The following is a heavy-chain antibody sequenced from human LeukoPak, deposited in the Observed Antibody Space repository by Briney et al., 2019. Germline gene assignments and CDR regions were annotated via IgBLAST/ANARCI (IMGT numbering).Heavy chain of an antibody. D-gene: IGHD3-22*01. V-gene: IGHV1-69*13. Sequence: SVKVSYKASGGTFSSYAISWVRQAPGQGLEWMGGIIPIFGTANYAQRFQGRVTITADESTSTAYMELSSLRSEDTAVYCCARDLTNYYDSSGYAHWGQGTLVTVSS. CDR1: GGTFSSYA. CDR2: IIPIFGTA. CDR3: ARDLTNYYDSSGYAH. J-gene: IGHJ4*02.